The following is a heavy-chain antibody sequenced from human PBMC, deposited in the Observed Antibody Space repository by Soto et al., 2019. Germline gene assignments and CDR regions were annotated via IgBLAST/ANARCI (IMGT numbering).Heavy chain of an antibody. J-gene: IGHJ4*02. V-gene: IGHV4-59*08. CDR3: ARGFPTVVTVDY. D-gene: IGHD4-4*01. Sequence: SETLSLTCTVSGGSISSSYWSWIRQPPGKGLEWIGYMYKTGSTVYNPSLKSRVTISVDTSKNQFSLKLSSVTAADTAVYYCARGFPTVVTVDYWGQGTLVTVSS. CDR2: MYKTGST. CDR1: GGSISSSY.